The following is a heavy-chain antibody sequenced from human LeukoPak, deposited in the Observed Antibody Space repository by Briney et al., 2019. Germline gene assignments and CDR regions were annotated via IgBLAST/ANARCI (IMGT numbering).Heavy chain of an antibody. CDR1: GGSINSINW. J-gene: IGHJ4*02. V-gene: IGHV4-4*02. CDR3: ARNPRDGHTFDY. CDR2: MYHTGGF. Sequence: PSGTLSLTCAVSGGSINSINWWSWVRQPPGQGLEWIGEMYHTGGFNYNPSLKSRVTISLDKSQNQSSLRLSSVTAADTAVYYCARNPRDGHTFDYWGQGTLVTVSS.